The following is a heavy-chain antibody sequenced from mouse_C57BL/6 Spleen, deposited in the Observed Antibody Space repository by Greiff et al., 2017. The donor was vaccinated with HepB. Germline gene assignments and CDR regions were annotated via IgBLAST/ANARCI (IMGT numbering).Heavy chain of an antibody. CDR3: ARHLFYYFDY. J-gene: IGHJ2*01. CDR2: ISSGGSYT. V-gene: IGHV5-6*01. Sequence: EVKVVESGGDLVKPGGSLKLSCAASGFTFSSYDMSWVRQTPDKRLEWVATISSGGSYTYYPDSVKGRFTISRDNAKNTLYLQMSSLKSEDTAMYYCARHLFYYFDYWGQGTTLTVSS. CDR1: GFTFSSYD.